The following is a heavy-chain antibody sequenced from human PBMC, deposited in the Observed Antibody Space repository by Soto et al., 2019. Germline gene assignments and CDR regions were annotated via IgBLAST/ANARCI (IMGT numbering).Heavy chain of an antibody. CDR2: TYYRSKWYN. CDR3: SRGGLGTIFGVVTAHYYYGMDV. D-gene: IGHD3-3*01. V-gene: IGHV6-1*01. Sequence: PSQTLSLTCVISGDSVSSNSAAWNWIRQSPSRGLEWLGRTYYRSKWYNDYAVSVKSRITINPDTSKNQFSLQLNSVTPEDTAVYYCSRGGLGTIFGVVTAHYYYGMDVWGQGTTVTVSS. J-gene: IGHJ6*02. CDR1: GDSVSSNSAA.